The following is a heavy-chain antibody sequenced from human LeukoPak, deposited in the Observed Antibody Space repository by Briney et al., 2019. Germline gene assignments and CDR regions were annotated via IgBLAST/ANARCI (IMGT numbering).Heavy chain of an antibody. V-gene: IGHV4-39*07. CDR1: GGSISSSSYY. Sequence: PSEPLSLPCTVSGGSISSSSYYCGWIRQPPGRGLEWFGGIYYSGSTYYNPSLKSRVTISVDTSKNQFSLKLSSVTAADTAVYYCARDLDSGWYPNAFDIWGQGTMVTVSS. CDR2: IYYSGST. CDR3: ARDLDSGWYPNAFDI. D-gene: IGHD6-19*01. J-gene: IGHJ3*02.